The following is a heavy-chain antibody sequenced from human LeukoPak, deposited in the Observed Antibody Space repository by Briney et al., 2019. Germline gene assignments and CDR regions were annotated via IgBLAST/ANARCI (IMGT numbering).Heavy chain of an antibody. Sequence: PGRSLRLSCAASGFTFSSYGMHWVRQAPGKGLEWVAVIWYDGSNKYHADSVKGRFTISRDNSKNKLYLQMNSLRAEDTAVYYCARAAYDSTGYLTIWGQGTLVTVSS. CDR2: IWYDGSNK. D-gene: IGHD3-22*01. V-gene: IGHV3-33*01. CDR1: GFTFSSYG. J-gene: IGHJ4*02. CDR3: ARAAYDSTGYLTI.